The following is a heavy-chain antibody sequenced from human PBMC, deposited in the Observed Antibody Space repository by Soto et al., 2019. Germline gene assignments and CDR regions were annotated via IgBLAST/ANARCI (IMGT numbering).Heavy chain of an antibody. J-gene: IGHJ5*02. V-gene: IGHV4-34*01. CDR2: INHSGST. D-gene: IGHD4-17*01. Sequence: QVQLQQWGAGLLKPSETLSLTCAVYGGSFSGYYWSWIRQPPGKGLEWIGEINHSGSTNYNPSLKSRVTISVDTSKNQFSLKLSSVTAADTAVYYCARVAAVTQRRRFDPWGQGTLVTVSS. CDR3: ARVAAVTQRRRFDP. CDR1: GGSFSGYY.